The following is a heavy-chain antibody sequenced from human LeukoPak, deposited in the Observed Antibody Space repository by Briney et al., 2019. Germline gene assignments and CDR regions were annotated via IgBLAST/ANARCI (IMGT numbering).Heavy chain of an antibody. V-gene: IGHV3-23*01. J-gene: IGHJ5*02. D-gene: IGHD6-13*01. CDR2: ISGSGGST. CDR1: GFTFSTYA. CDR3: AKDQYTSSWYRNWFDP. Sequence: PGGSLRLSCAASGFTFSTYAMSWVRQAPGKGLEWVSAISGSGGSTYYADSVKGRFTISRDNSKNTLYLQMNSPRAEDTALYYCAKDQYTSSWYRNWFDPWGQGTLVTVSS.